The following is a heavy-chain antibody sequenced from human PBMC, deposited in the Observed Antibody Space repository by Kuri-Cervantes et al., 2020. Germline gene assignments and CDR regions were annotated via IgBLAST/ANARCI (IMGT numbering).Heavy chain of an antibody. V-gene: IGHV3-7*01. CDR2: IKQDGSEK. D-gene: IGHD3-10*01. CDR1: GFTFSSYW. CDR3: ARGDVLLWFGEKYGMDV. Sequence: GESLKISCAASGFTFSSYWMSWVRQAPGKGLEWVANIKQDGSEKYYVDSVKGRFTISRDNAKNSLYLQMNSLRAEDTAVYYCARGDVLLWFGEKYGMDVWGQGTTVTVSS. J-gene: IGHJ6*02.